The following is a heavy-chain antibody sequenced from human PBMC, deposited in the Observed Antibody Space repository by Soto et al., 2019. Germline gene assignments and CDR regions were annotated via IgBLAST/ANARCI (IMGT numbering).Heavy chain of an antibody. Sequence: QVQLVESGGGVVQPGRSLRLSCAASGFTFSYYGMHWVRQAPGKGLEWVAIISYDGTKKYYADSVKGRFTISRDNSKNPLYLQMNSLRAEDTAVYYCAKASVGGMDVWGQGTTVTVSS. V-gene: IGHV3-30*18. CDR3: AKASVGGMDV. CDR1: GFTFSYYG. J-gene: IGHJ6*02. D-gene: IGHD1-26*01. CDR2: ISYDGTKK.